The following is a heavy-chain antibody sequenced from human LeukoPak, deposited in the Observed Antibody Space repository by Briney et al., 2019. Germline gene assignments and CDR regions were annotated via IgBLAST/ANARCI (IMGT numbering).Heavy chain of an antibody. CDR1: GFTFSSYG. V-gene: IGHV3-30*18. CDR3: AKELDYYGSGPFDY. CDR2: ISYDGSNK. Sequence: PGRSLRLSCAASGFTFSSYGMHWVRQAPGKGLEWVAVISYDGSNKYYADSVKGRFTISRDNSKSTLYLQMNSLRAEDTAVYYCAKELDYYGSGPFDYWGQGTLVTVSS. J-gene: IGHJ4*02. D-gene: IGHD3-10*01.